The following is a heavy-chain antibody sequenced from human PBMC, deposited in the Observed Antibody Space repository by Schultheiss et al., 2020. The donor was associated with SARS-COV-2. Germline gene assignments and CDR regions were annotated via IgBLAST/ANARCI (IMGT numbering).Heavy chain of an antibody. V-gene: IGHV4-39*01. CDR1: GGSISSGDYY. CDR3: ASPPPIDRGNAFDI. Sequence: SCTVSGGSISSGDYYWSWIRQPPGKGLEWIGEINHSGSTYYNPSLKSRVTISVDTSKNQFSLKLSSVTAADTAVYYCASPPPIDRGNAFDIWGQGTMVTVSS. D-gene: IGHD3-9*01. J-gene: IGHJ3*02. CDR2: INHSGST.